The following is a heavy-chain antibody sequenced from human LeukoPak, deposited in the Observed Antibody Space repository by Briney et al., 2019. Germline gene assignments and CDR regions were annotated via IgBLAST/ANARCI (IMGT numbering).Heavy chain of an antibody. Sequence: SETLSLTCTVSGGSISSYYWSWIRQPPGKGLEWIGYIYTSGSTSYNPSLKSRVTISVDTSKNQFSLKLSSVTAADTAVYYCARSNYDFWSGYKINWFDPWGQGTLVTVSS. CDR2: IYTSGST. V-gene: IGHV4-4*09. CDR3: ARSNYDFWSGYKINWFDP. J-gene: IGHJ5*02. CDR1: GGSISSYY. D-gene: IGHD3-3*01.